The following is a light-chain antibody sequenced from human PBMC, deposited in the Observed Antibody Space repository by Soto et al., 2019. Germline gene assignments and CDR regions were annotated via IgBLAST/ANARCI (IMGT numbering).Light chain of an antibody. Sequence: QSVLTPPASVSGSPGQSITISCTGTCSDVGSYNLVSWYQQHPGKAPKLMIYEVSKRPSGVSNRFSGSKSGNTASLTISGLQAEDEADYYCCSYAGSILYVFGTGTKVTVL. J-gene: IGLJ1*01. CDR2: EVS. CDR3: CSYAGSILYV. V-gene: IGLV2-23*02. CDR1: CSDVGSYNL.